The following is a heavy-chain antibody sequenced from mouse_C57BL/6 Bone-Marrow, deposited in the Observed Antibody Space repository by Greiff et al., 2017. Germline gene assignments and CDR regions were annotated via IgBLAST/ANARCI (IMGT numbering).Heavy chain of an antibody. CDR2: ISNGGGST. J-gene: IGHJ3*01. D-gene: IGHD1-1*01. CDR3: ARGLFAWFAY. CDR1: GFTFSDYY. V-gene: IGHV5-12*01. Sequence: EVKLVESGGGLVQPGGSLKLSCAASGFTFSDYYMYWVRQTPEKRLEWVAYISNGGGSTYYPDTVKGRFTISRDHAKNTLYLQMSRLKSEDTAMYYCARGLFAWFAYWGQGTLVTVSA.